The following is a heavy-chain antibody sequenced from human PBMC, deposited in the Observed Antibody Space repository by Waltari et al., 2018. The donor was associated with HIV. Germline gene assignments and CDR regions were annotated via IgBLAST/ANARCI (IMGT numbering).Heavy chain of an antibody. D-gene: IGHD3-3*01. CDR3: ARQIDVWSRGVDP. Sequence: QLQLQESGPGLVKPSETLSLTCTVSGGSISSSSYYWGWIRQPPGKGLEGIGRIYYSGSTYYNPARKRRVTISVETSKNQFSLKLSSVTAADTAVYYCARQIDVWSRGVDPWGQGTLVTVSS. CDR1: GGSISSSSYY. J-gene: IGHJ5*02. CDR2: IYYSGST. V-gene: IGHV4-39*01.